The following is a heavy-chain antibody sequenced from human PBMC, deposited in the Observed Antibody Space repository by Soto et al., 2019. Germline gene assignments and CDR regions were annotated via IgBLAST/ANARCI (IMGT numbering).Heavy chain of an antibody. CDR1: GYAFTTYG. CDR3: ARGRYGDY. CDR2: ISAHNGNT. D-gene: IGHD1-1*01. Sequence: QGHLVQSGAEVKKPGASVKVSCKGSGYAFTTYGITWVRQAPGQGLEWMGWISAHNGNTNYAHKLQGRVTVTRDTATSTAYMELTSLRSDDTAVYYCARGRYGDYWGQGALVTVSS. V-gene: IGHV1-18*01. J-gene: IGHJ4*02.